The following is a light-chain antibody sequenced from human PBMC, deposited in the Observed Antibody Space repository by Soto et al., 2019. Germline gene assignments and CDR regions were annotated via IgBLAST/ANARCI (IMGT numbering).Light chain of an antibody. Sequence: DIQMTQSPSSLSASVGDRVTITCRASQSIRSYLNWSQQKPWKAPKLLIYAASSLQSGVPSRVSGSGSGTDFTLTISSLQPEDFATYSCQQSYSTPWTFGQGTKVEIK. V-gene: IGKV1-39*01. CDR1: QSIRSY. CDR3: QQSYSTPWT. CDR2: AAS. J-gene: IGKJ1*01.